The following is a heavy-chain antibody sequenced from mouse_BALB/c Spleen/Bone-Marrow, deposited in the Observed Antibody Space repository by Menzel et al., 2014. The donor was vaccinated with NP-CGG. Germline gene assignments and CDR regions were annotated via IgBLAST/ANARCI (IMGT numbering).Heavy chain of an antibody. CDR2: IDPANGNT. CDR1: GFNIKDTY. CDR3: ARYRLGTYFDY. Sequence: EVQLQQSGAELVKPGASVKLSCTASGFNIKDTYMHWVKQRPEQGLEWIGRIDPANGNTKYDPKFQGKATITADTSSNTAYLQLSSLTSKDTAVYYCARYRLGTYFDYWGQGTTLTVSS. J-gene: IGHJ2*01. V-gene: IGHV14-3*02. D-gene: IGHD2-14*01.